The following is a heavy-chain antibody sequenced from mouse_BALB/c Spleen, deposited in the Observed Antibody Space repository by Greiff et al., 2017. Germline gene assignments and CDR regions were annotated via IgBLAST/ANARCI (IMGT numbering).Heavy chain of an antibody. V-gene: IGHV5-6-2*01. Sequence: EVKLVESGGGLVKLGGSLKLSCAASGFTFSSYYMSWVRQTPEKRLELVAAINSNGGSTYYPDTEKGRFTISRDNAKNTLYLQMSSLKSEDTALYYCARRDYYGTYAMDYWGQGTSVTVSS. CDR1: GFTFSSYY. CDR2: INSNGGST. CDR3: ARRDYYGTYAMDY. D-gene: IGHD1-2*01. J-gene: IGHJ4*01.